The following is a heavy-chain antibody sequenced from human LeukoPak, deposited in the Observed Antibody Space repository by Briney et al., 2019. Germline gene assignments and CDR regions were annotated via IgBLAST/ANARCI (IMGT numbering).Heavy chain of an antibody. CDR2: INGSGGNT. CDR3: AKSAYSGYSPAFDY. D-gene: IGHD5-18*01. J-gene: IGHJ4*02. V-gene: IGHV3-23*01. Sequence: PGRSLRLSCAASGFTFNKYALSWVRQAPGKGLEWVSLINGSGGNTYYADSGKGLFTISRDSSMNTVYLQMNSLRAADTAVYYCAKSAYSGYSPAFDYWGQGTLVTASS. CDR1: GFTFNKYA.